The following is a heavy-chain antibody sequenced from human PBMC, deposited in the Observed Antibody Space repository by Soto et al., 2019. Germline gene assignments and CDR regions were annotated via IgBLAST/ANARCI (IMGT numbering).Heavy chain of an antibody. CDR3: AKDPQRDPGFDY. Sequence: GGSLRLSCAASGFTFSSYAMSWVRQAPGKGLERVSAISGSGGTTYYADSVKGRFTISRDNSKNTLYLQMNSLRAEDTAVYYCAKDPQRDPGFDYWGQGTLVTVSS. CDR1: GFTFSSYA. CDR2: ISGSGGTT. J-gene: IGHJ4*02. V-gene: IGHV3-23*01.